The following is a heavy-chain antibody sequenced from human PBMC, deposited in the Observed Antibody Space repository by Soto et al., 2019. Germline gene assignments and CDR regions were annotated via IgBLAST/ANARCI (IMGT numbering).Heavy chain of an antibody. V-gene: IGHV3-30-3*01. CDR1: GFTFSSYA. Sequence: QVQLVESGGGVVQPGRSLRLSCAASGFTFSSYAMHWVRQAPGKGLEWVAVISYDGSNKYYAVSVKGRFTISRDNSKNTLYLQMNSLRAEDTAVYYCARDISSSQLVGLFHGMDVWGQGTTVTVSS. D-gene: IGHD6-13*01. CDR2: ISYDGSNK. J-gene: IGHJ6*02. CDR3: ARDISSSQLVGLFHGMDV.